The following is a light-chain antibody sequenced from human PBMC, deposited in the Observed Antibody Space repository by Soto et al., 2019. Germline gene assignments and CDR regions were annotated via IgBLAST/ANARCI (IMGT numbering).Light chain of an antibody. J-gene: IGKJ1*01. CDR2: GTS. V-gene: IGKV3-20*01. CDR3: QRFGTSPPWT. CDR1: QSVSIN. Sequence: EIMMTRSPAILSVSPGERATLSCRASQSVSINLAWYQQTPGQAPRLLIYGTSIRATGIPDRFSGSGSGTDFTLTITRLEPEDFAVYYCQRFGTSPPWTFGQGTKVDIK.